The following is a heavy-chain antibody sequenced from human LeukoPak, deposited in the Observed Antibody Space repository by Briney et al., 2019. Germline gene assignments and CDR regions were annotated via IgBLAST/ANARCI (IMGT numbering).Heavy chain of an antibody. Sequence: PGGSLRLSCAVSEFTFSSRAMSWLRQAPGKGPEWVSAISGSGGSTYYADSVKGRFTISRDNSKNTLYLQMNSLRPEDTAIYYCAKDSLDCWGRGTLVTVAS. CDR2: ISGSGGST. CDR1: EFTFSSRA. CDR3: AKDSLDC. V-gene: IGHV3-23*01. J-gene: IGHJ4*02.